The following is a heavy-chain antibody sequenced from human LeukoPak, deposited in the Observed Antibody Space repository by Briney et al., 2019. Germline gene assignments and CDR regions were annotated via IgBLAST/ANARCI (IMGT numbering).Heavy chain of an antibody. Sequence: GGSLRLSCAAPGFTFSSYAMSWVRQAPGKGLEWVSAISGSGGSTYYADSVKGRFTISRDNSKNTLYLQMNGLRAEDTAVYYCAKSKDTAMVSLDYWGQGTLVTVSS. CDR2: ISGSGGST. J-gene: IGHJ4*02. CDR1: GFTFSSYA. CDR3: AKSKDTAMVSLDY. D-gene: IGHD5-18*01. V-gene: IGHV3-23*01.